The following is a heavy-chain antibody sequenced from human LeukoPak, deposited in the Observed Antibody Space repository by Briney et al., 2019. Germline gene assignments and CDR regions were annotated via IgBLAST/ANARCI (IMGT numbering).Heavy chain of an antibody. Sequence: GRSLRLSCAATVFAFSPYGMHWVRQAPGKGLEWVALISHDANNKYYADSVKGRFTISRDNSKNTLYLQMNSLRDEDTAVYYCATGKGYYYYGMDVWGKGTTFTVSS. CDR2: ISHDANNK. J-gene: IGHJ6*04. CDR3: ATGKGYYYYGMDV. CDR1: VFAFSPYG. V-gene: IGHV3-30*03.